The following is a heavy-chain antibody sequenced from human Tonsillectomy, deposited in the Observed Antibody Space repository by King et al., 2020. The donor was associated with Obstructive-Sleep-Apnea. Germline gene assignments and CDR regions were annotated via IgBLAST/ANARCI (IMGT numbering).Heavy chain of an antibody. D-gene: IGHD6-13*01. CDR1: GFTFSTFG. CDR3: ARGIAEPDNFYGLDV. J-gene: IGHJ6*02. Sequence: VQLVESGGGVVQPGRSLRLSCAASGFTFSTFGMHWVRQAPGKGLEWVAVMWSARSDKYYADSVKGRFTISRDNSKNTLSLQLNSLRAEDTAVYYCARGIAEPDNFYGLDVWGQGTTVTVSS. CDR2: MWSARSDK. V-gene: IGHV3-33*01.